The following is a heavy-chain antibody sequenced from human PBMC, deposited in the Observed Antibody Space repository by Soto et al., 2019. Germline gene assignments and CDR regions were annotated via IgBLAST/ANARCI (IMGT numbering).Heavy chain of an antibody. D-gene: IGHD3-10*01. CDR2: ISAYNGNT. V-gene: IGHV1-18*01. Sequence: ASVKVSCKASGYTFTSYGISWVRQAPGQGLEWMGWISAYNGNTNYAQKLQGRVTMTTDTSTSTAYMGLGGLRSDDTAVYYCAGVRGVIPYYYYGMDVWGQGTTVTVSS. J-gene: IGHJ6*02. CDR1: GYTFTSYG. CDR3: AGVRGVIPYYYYGMDV.